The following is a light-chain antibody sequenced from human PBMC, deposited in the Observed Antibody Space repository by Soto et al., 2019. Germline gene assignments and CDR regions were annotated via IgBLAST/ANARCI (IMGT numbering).Light chain of an antibody. Sequence: QSVLTQPPSTSGTPGQRVTISCSGSSSNIGRDYVYWFQQLPGTAPKLLIYTNNQRPSGVPDRFSGSKSGNTASLTVSGLQAEDEADYYCSSYAGSNIDYVFGTGTKLTVL. J-gene: IGLJ1*01. CDR3: SSYAGSNIDYV. CDR2: TNN. CDR1: SSNIGRDY. V-gene: IGLV1-47*02.